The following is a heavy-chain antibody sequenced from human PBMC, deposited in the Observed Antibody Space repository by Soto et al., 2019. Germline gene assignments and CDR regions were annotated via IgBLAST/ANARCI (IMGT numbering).Heavy chain of an antibody. V-gene: IGHV1-46*01. CDR3: ARGGPVVVVTAAFDY. CDR1: GDTFTDYY. J-gene: IGHJ4*02. Sequence: QVQLMQSGAEVKKPGASVKVSCKASGDTFTDYYIHWVRQAPGQGLEWMGTVNPSGGHTTYAQHFLPTLTIPGDTSANTPYMELTRLTSADTAIYYCARGGPVVVVTAAFDYWGQGTLVTVSS. D-gene: IGHD2-21*02. CDR2: VNPSGGHT.